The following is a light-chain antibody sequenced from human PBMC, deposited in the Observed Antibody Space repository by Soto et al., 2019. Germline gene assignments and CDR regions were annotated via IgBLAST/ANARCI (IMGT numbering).Light chain of an antibody. J-gene: IGKJ4*01. CDR3: RRLNSYPFC. V-gene: IGKV1-9*01. CDR1: QGINSY. Sequence: IQLTQSPSSLSASVGDRVTITCRASQGINSYLTWYQQKPGKAPKLLIYAASTLQSGVPSRFSGSGSGTHFTLTIGRLPPEDFGAYHCRRLNSYPFCVGGGTKVETK. CDR2: AAS.